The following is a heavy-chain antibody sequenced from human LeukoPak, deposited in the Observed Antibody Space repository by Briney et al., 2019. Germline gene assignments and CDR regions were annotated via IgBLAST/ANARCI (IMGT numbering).Heavy chain of an antibody. V-gene: IGHV4-34*01. CDR1: GESFSGYY. CDR3: ARGLSNGGDFDY. D-gene: IGHD4-23*01. J-gene: IGHJ4*02. CDR2: IHHSGSI. Sequence: SETLSLTCAVYGESFSGYYWTWIRQPPGKGLEWIGEIHHSGSINYNPSLKSRVIISVDTSKNQFSLKLSSVTAADTAVYYCARGLSNGGDFDYWGQGTLVTVSS.